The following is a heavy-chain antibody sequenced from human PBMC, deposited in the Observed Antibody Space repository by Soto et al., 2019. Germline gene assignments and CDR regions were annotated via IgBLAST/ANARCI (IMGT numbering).Heavy chain of an antibody. Sequence: QVQLVQSGAEVKKPGSAVKFSCKASGGTFSSYSINWVRQAPGQGLEWMGESIAIVGTANYAQTFQGRVTITADDSTSTAYLELSSLRSEDTAVYYCARDGGRHSGGIDYWGQGTLVTVSS. D-gene: IGHD1-26*01. V-gene: IGHV1-69*01. CDR1: GGTFSSYS. CDR3: ARDGGRHSGGIDY. CDR2: SIAIVGTA. J-gene: IGHJ4*02.